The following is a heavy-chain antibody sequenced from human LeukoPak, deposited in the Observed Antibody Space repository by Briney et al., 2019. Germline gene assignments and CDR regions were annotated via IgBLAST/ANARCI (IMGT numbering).Heavy chain of an antibody. Sequence: PGGSLRLSCAASGFTFSSYWMHWVRHAPGKGLVWVSRINSDGSSTSYADSVKGRFTISRDNAKNTLYLQMNSLRAEDTAVYYCARTGYCSCTSCYNWFDPWGQGTLVTVSS. CDR2: INSDGSST. CDR1: GFTFSSYW. D-gene: IGHD2-2*01. V-gene: IGHV3-74*01. J-gene: IGHJ5*02. CDR3: ARTGYCSCTSCYNWFDP.